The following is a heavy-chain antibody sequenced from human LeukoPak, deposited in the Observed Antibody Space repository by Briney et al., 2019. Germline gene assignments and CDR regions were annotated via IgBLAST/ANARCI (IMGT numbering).Heavy chain of an antibody. CDR1: GFTFSSYS. CDR2: ISSSSSTI. D-gene: IGHD3-16*02. Sequence: GGSLRLSCAASGFTFSSYSMNWVRQAPGKGLDWVSYISSSSSTIYYADSVKGRFAISRDNAKNSLYLQMNGLRAEDTAVYYCARAGVIPSAFDIWGQGTMVTVSS. CDR3: ARAGVIPSAFDI. J-gene: IGHJ3*02. V-gene: IGHV3-48*01.